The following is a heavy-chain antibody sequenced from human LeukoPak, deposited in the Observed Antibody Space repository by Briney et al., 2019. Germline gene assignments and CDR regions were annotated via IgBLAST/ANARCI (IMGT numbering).Heavy chain of an antibody. V-gene: IGHV3-11*01. D-gene: IGHD6-13*01. J-gene: IGHJ4*02. CDR1: GFTFSDYY. Sequence: GGSLRLSCAASGFTFSDYYMSWIRQAPGKGLEWVSYISSSGSTIYYADSVKGRFTISRDNSKNTLYLQMNSLRAEDTAVYYCAKGGSSWYMDYWGQGTLVTVSS. CDR3: AKGGSSWYMDY. CDR2: ISSSGSTI.